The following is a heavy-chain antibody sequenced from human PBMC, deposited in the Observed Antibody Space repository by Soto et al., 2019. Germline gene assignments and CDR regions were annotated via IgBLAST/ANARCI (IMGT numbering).Heavy chain of an antibody. CDR2: IYTSGST. CDR1: GGSISSYY. CDR3: AGWEGSSRTKKKSYYYYYGMDV. Sequence: SETLSLTCAVSGGSISSYYWSWIRQPAGKGLEWIGRIYTSGSTNYNPSLKSRVTMSVDTSKNQFSLKLSSVTAADTAVYYCAGWEGSSRTKKKSYYYYYGMDVWGQGTTVTVSS. V-gene: IGHV4-4*07. D-gene: IGHD1-26*01. J-gene: IGHJ6*02.